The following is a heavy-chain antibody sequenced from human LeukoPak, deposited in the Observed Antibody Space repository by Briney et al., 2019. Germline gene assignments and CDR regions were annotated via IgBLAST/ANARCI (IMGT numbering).Heavy chain of an antibody. CDR2: ISYDGSNK. D-gene: IGHD1-26*01. V-gene: IGHV3-30*18. CDR1: GFTFSSYG. Sequence: PGRSLRLSCAASGFTFSSYGMHWVRQAPGKGLEWVAVISYDGSNKYYADSVKGRFTISRDNSKNTLYLQMNSLRAEDTAVYYCAKEWGGSKGNGFDYWGQGTLVTVSS. J-gene: IGHJ4*02. CDR3: AKEWGGSKGNGFDY.